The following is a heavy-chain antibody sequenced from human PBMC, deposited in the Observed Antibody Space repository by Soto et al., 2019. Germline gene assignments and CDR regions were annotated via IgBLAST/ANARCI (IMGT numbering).Heavy chain of an antibody. CDR3: AILESFVPLNWFAP. V-gene: IGHV1-8*01. J-gene: IGHJ5*02. CDR2: VNPGSGDT. CDR1: GYTFTNND. Sequence: ASVKVSCKASGYTFTNNDVSWGRQATGQGLEWMGWVNPGSGDTGYAQKFQGRVTMTRDISIATAYMELSSLRSDDTAIYYCAILESFVPLNWFAPWGRGPLVPVSS. D-gene: IGHD1-1*01.